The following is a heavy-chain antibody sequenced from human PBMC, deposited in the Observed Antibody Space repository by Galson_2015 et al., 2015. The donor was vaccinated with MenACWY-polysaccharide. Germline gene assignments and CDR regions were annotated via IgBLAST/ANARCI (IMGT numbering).Heavy chain of an antibody. V-gene: IGHV3-30*18. CDR1: GFSFSTYD. D-gene: IGHD6-13*01. Sequence: SMRLSCAASGFSFSTYDIHWVRQAPGKGLVRVAVISYDGSIKYYADFVKGRFTISRENFKNTPYVQMKSLSDEDTAVYYCAKGGQQLTRSTYYMDVCGKGTTVTVSS. J-gene: IGHJ6*03. CDR3: AKGGQQLTRSTYYMDV. CDR2: ISYDGSIK.